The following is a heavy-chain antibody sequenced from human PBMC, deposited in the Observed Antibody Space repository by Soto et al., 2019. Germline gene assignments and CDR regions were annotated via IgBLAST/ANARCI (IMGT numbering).Heavy chain of an antibody. J-gene: IGHJ6*02. CDR2: IIPIFGTA. D-gene: IGHD4-17*01. V-gene: IGHV1-69*01. Sequence: QVQLVQAGAEVKKPGSSVKVSCKASGVTFSSYAISWVRQAPGQGLEWMGGIIPIFGTANYAQKFQGRVKITADESTSTAYMELSSLRSEDTAVYYCARDSGGTTVAFGMDVCGQGTKVTVSS. CDR3: ARDSGGTTVAFGMDV. CDR1: GVTFSSYA.